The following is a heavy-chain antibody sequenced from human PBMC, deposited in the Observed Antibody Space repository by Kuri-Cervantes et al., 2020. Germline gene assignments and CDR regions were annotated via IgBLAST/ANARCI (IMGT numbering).Heavy chain of an antibody. CDR1: EFTFSNFV. CDR3: ACSTYCG. V-gene: IGHV3-23*01. Sequence: GESLKISCVVSEFTFSNFVMTWVRRAPGKGLEWVSTIIGSGAVTFYADSVKGRFAISRDNSKNTLYLQMNRLRVEDTAVFHCACSTYCGWGQGTLVTVSS. CDR2: IIGSGAVT. J-gene: IGHJ4*02. D-gene: IGHD2-21*01.